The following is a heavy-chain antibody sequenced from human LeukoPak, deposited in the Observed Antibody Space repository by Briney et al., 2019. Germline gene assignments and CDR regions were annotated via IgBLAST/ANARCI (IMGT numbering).Heavy chain of an antibody. V-gene: IGHV1-18*01. CDR1: GYTFTSYG. D-gene: IGHD2-2*01. J-gene: IGHJ4*02. CDR2: ISAYNGNT. CDR3: ARPIVVVPAALGFDY. Sequence: ASVKVSGKASGYTFTSYGISWVRQAPGQGLEWMGWISAYNGNTNYAQKLQGRVTMTTDTSTSTAYMELRSLRSDDTAVYYCARPIVVVPAALGFDYWGQGTLVTVSS.